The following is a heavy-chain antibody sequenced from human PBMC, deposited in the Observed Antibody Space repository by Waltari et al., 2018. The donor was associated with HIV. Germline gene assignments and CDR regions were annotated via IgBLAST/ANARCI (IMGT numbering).Heavy chain of an antibody. D-gene: IGHD1-26*01. V-gene: IGHV1-69*05. CDR2: YVPFLHPA. J-gene: IGHJ4*01. Sequence: QVQLVQSGDEVKKPGSSVRVSCQASVHPFDKFGIRFVRQAHAQGLAWSGGYVPFLHPAKYAQTVQGRVTIATEESTNTSYTELRKLIFDETAMSFCARRGDLGQCVFKYFFDLWGQGPL. CDR3: ARRGDLGQCVFKYFFDL. CDR1: VHPFDKFG.